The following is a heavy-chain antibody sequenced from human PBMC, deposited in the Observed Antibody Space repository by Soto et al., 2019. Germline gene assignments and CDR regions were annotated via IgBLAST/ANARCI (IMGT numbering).Heavy chain of an antibody. V-gene: IGHV1-2*04. CDR3: ARAPSLQQQLTNYYYYGMDV. Sequence: ASVKVSCKASGYTFTGYYMHWVRQAPGQGLEWMGWINPNSGGTNYAQKFQGWVTMTRDTSISTAYMELSRLRSDDTAVYYCARAPSLQQQLTNYYYYGMDVWGQGTTVTVSS. J-gene: IGHJ6*02. CDR2: INPNSGGT. D-gene: IGHD6-13*01. CDR1: GYTFTGYY.